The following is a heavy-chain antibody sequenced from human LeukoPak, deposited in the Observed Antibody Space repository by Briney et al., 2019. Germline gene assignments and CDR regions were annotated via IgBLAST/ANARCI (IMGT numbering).Heavy chain of an antibody. J-gene: IGHJ4*02. D-gene: IGHD2-2*01. CDR2: INQDGGET. Sequence: GGSLRLSCVASKFTSGHSFTNYWMSWVRQAPGKGLEWVANINQDGGETYYVDSVKGRFTMSRDNAKKSVSLQMNSLRADDTAIYYCSAILYHWGQGTLVTVSS. CDR1: KFTSGHSFTNYW. V-gene: IGHV3-7*01. CDR3: SAILYH.